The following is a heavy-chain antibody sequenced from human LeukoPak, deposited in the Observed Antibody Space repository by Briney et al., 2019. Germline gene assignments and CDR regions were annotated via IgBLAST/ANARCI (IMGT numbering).Heavy chain of an antibody. CDR3: AKDFEWPTVVTALFDAFDM. CDR1: GFTFDSYA. Sequence: PGGSLRLSCAASGFTFDSYAMSWVRQAPGKGLEWVSSISGSGGSTYYVDSVEGRFTISRDNSKDTLYLQMNSLRAEDTAIYYCAKDFEWPTVVTALFDAFDMWGQGTMVTVSS. J-gene: IGHJ3*02. D-gene: IGHD2-21*02. V-gene: IGHV3-23*01. CDR2: ISGSGGST.